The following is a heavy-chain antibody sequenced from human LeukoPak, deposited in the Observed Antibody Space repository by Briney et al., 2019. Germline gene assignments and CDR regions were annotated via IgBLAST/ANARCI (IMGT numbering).Heavy chain of an antibody. D-gene: IGHD6-13*01. Sequence: SETPSLTCTVSGGSISSYYWSWIRQPPGKGLEWIGYIYYSGSTNYNPSLKSRVTISVDTSKNQFSLKLSSVTAADTAVYYCARRRGSSSWYMTYSDYWGQGTLVTVSS. V-gene: IGHV4-59*08. CDR1: GGSISSYY. CDR3: ARRRGSSSWYMTYSDY. CDR2: IYYSGST. J-gene: IGHJ4*02.